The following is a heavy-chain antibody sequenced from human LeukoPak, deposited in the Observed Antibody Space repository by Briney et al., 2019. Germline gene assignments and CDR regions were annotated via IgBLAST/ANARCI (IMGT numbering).Heavy chain of an antibody. CDR2: INPSGSST. J-gene: IGHJ4*02. Sequence: ASVKVSCKASEYSFTNSYMHWVRQAPGQGLEWMGIINPSGSSTSYAQKFQGRVTMTRDTSTSTVYMELNSLRSGDTAVYYCARSSSGYYGGSNFDYWGQGTLVTVSS. D-gene: IGHD3-22*01. CDR1: EYSFTNSY. CDR3: ARSSSGYYGGSNFDY. V-gene: IGHV1-46*01.